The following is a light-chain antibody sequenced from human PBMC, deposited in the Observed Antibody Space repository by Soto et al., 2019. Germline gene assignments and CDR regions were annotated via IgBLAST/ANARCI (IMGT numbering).Light chain of an antibody. V-gene: IGLV2-8*01. J-gene: IGLJ2*01. CDR3: ISYAGSNNVV. CDR2: EVS. Sequence: QSALTQPPSASGSPGQSVTISCTGTSSDVGGYNYVSWYQQHPGKAPKLMIYEVSKRPSGVPDRFSGSKSGNTASLTVSGLQAEDEADDYCISYAGSNNVVFGGGTKLTVL. CDR1: SSDVGGYNY.